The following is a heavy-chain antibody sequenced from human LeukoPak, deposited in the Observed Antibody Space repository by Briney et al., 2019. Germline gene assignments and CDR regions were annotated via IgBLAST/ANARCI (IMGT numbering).Heavy chain of an antibody. D-gene: IGHD3-16*01. CDR2: TSHSDSP. CDR3: ARDFGETSLPNWFDP. V-gene: IGHV4-38-2*02. Sequence: SETLSLTCSVSGMSITSRHYWGWIRQTPGKGLEWIGSTSHSDSPYYNPSLESRVTISLDTSRNLFSLKLTSVTAAGTAVYFCARDFGETSLPNWFDPWGQGTLVIVSS. J-gene: IGHJ5*02. CDR1: GMSITSRHY.